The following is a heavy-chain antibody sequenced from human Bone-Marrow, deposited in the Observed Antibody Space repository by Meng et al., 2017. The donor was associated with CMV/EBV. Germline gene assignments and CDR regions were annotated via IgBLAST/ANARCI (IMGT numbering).Heavy chain of an antibody. CDR1: GGSISSYY. Sequence: SETLSLTCTVSGGSISSYYWSWIRQPPGKGLEWIGSIYYSGSTYYNPSLKSRVTISVDTSKNQFSLKLSSVTAADTAVYYCARRGAIVVVPAARWAFDIWGQGTMVTVSS. J-gene: IGHJ3*02. D-gene: IGHD2-2*01. CDR3: ARRGAIVVVPAARWAFDI. V-gene: IGHV4-39*01. CDR2: IYYSGST.